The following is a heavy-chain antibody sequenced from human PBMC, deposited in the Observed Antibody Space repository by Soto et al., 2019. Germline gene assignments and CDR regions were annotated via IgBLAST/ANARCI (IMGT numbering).Heavy chain of an antibody. CDR2: IYWDDDK. CDR1: GFSLSTSGVG. Sequence: QITLKESGPTLVKPTQTLTLTCTFSGFSLSTSGVGVGWIRQPPGKALEWLALIYWDDDKRYSPSLKSRLTTTKDTSNNQVVLTMTTIDPVDTATYYCAHRGLGWYFDLWGRGTLVTVSS. CDR3: AHRGLGWYFDL. D-gene: IGHD3-10*01. J-gene: IGHJ2*01. V-gene: IGHV2-5*02.